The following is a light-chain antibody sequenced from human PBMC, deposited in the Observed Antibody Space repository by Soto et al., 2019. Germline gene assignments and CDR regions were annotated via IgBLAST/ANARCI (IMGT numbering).Light chain of an antibody. CDR3: SSYTSSSTWV. CDR1: SRDVGGYNY. CDR2: EVS. V-gene: IGLV2-14*01. Sequence: QSALTQPASVSGSPGQSITISCTGTSRDVGGYNYVSWHQQHPGKAPKVIITEVSNRPSGVSNRFSGSKSGNTASLTISGLQAEDEADYYCSSYTSSSTWVFGGGTQLTVL. J-gene: IGLJ3*02.